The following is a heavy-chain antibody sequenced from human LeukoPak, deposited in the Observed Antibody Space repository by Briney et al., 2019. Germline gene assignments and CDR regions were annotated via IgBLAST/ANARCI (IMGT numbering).Heavy chain of an antibody. Sequence: PGRSLRLSCAASGFTFSSYGMHWVRQAPGKGLEWVAVISYDGSNKYYADSVKGRFTISRDNSKNTLYLQMNSLRAEDTAVYYCAKDAGYDSSGYYDYWGQGTLVTVSS. D-gene: IGHD3-22*01. J-gene: IGHJ4*02. V-gene: IGHV3-30*18. CDR3: AKDAGYDSSGYYDY. CDR1: GFTFSSYG. CDR2: ISYDGSNK.